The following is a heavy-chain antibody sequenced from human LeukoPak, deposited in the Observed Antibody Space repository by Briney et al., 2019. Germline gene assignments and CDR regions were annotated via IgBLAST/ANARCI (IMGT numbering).Heavy chain of an antibody. Sequence: PGGSRRLSCAASGFTFSSYWMHWVRQAPGKGLVWVSRINSDGSSTSYPDSVKGRFTISRDNAKNTLYLQMNSLRAEDTSVYYCARDRNTGSSYENLFEYWGQGSLVTVSS. V-gene: IGHV3-74*01. D-gene: IGHD1-26*01. CDR3: ARDRNTGSSYENLFEY. CDR1: GFTFSSYW. J-gene: IGHJ4*02. CDR2: INSDGSST.